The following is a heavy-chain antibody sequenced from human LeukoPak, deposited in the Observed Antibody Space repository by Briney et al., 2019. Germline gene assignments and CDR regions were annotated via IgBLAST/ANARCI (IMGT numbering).Heavy chain of an antibody. V-gene: IGHV3-30*02. CDR3: ARGLTGGDPV. CDR1: GFTFSSYG. CDR2: IRYDGSNK. D-gene: IGHD7-27*01. J-gene: IGHJ4*02. Sequence: GGSLRLSCAASGFTFSSYGMNWVRQAPGKGLEWVAFIRYDGSNKYYADSVKGGFTISRDNSKNTLYLQMNSLRAEDTAVYYCARGLTGGDPVWGQGTLVTVSS.